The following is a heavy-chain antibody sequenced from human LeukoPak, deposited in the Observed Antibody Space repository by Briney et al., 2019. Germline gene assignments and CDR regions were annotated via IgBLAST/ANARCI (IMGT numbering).Heavy chain of an antibody. V-gene: IGHV4-59*01. Sequence: PSETLSLTCTVSGGSISNYYWSWIRQPPGKGLEWIGYISYSGTTNYNPSLKSRLTISVDTSNNQFSLELSSVTAADTAVYYCARDIAAAGTGFDPWGQGTLVTVSS. CDR1: GGSISNYY. D-gene: IGHD6-13*01. CDR3: ARDIAAAGTGFDP. J-gene: IGHJ5*02. CDR2: ISYSGTT.